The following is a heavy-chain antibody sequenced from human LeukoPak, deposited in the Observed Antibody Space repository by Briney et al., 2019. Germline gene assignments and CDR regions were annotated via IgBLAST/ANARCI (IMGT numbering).Heavy chain of an antibody. CDR3: ARETINCGGDCYDY. Sequence: GSLRLSCAASGFTFSSYEMNWVRQAPGKGLEWVSYIDTSGTNIYYAGSVKGRFTVSRDNAKNSLYLQMNSLRAEDTGIYYCARETINCGGDCYDYWGQGALVTVSS. J-gene: IGHJ4*02. CDR2: IDTSGTNI. D-gene: IGHD2-21*01. CDR1: GFTFSSYE. V-gene: IGHV3-48*03.